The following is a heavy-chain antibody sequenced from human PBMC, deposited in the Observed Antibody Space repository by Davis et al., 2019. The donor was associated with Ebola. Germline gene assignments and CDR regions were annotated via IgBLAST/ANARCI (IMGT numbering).Heavy chain of an antibody. CDR1: GFTFSSYA. CDR3: ARWSGMDV. CDR2: ISYDGSNK. J-gene: IGHJ6*02. Sequence: GESLKISCAASGFTFSSYAMHWVRQAPGKGLEWVAVISYDGSNKYYADSVKGRFTISRDNPKNTLYLQMNSLRAEDAAVYYCARWSGMDVWGQGTTVTVSS. V-gene: IGHV3-30-3*01.